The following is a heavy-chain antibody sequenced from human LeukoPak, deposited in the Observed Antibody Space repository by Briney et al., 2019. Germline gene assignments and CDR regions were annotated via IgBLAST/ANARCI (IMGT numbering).Heavy chain of an antibody. J-gene: IGHJ4*02. V-gene: IGHV4-34*01. Sequence: SETLSLTCTVSDASFSGLYWSWIRQPPGKGLEWIGEINHSGGTNYNPSLQSRVTISVDTSKNQFSLKLSSVTAADTAVYYGAREGYYDSSGYYYWGQGTLVTVSS. D-gene: IGHD3-22*01. CDR1: DASFSGLY. CDR2: INHSGGT. CDR3: AREGYYDSSGYYY.